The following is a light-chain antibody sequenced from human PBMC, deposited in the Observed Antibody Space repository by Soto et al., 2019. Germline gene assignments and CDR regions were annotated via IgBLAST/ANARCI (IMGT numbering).Light chain of an antibody. CDR2: AAS. J-gene: IGKJ3*01. V-gene: IGKV1-27*01. CDR3: QKYRSVPV. Sequence: DIQMTQSPTSLSASVGDRVTITCRASQGIRNFVAWYQQKPGKAPKLLIYAASTLQSGVPSRFRGSGAGTDFTLTINSLQPEDVATYSCQKYRSVPVFGPGTKVEIK. CDR1: QGIRNF.